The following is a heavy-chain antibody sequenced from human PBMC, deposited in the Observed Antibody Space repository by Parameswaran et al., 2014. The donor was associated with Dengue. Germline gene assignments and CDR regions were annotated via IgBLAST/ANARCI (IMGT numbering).Heavy chain of an antibody. Sequence: WVRQAPGKGLEWIGEINHSGSTNYNPSLKSRVTISVDTSKNQFSLKLSSVTAADTAVYYCARRDYDILTGYYRGSNWFDPWGQGTLVTVSS. V-gene: IGHV4-34*01. CDR2: INHSGST. J-gene: IGHJ5*02. D-gene: IGHD3-9*01. CDR3: ARRDYDILTGYYRGSNWFDP.